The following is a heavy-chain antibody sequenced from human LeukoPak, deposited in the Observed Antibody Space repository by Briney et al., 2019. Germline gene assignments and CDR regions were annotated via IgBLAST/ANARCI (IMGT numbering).Heavy chain of an antibody. V-gene: IGHV1-2*02. Sequence: ASVKVSCKASGYTFASYDINWVRQATGQGLEWMGWMNPNSGGTNYAQKFQGRVTMTRDTSISTAYMELSRLRSDDTAVYYCARGSRGDDCSSTSCYTYFDYWGQGTLVTVSS. CDR3: ARGSRGDDCSSTSCYTYFDY. CDR2: MNPNSGGT. D-gene: IGHD2-2*02. J-gene: IGHJ4*02. CDR1: GYTFASYD.